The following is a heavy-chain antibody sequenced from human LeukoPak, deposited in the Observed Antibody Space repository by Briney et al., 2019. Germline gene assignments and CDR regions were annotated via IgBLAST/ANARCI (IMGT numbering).Heavy chain of an antibody. D-gene: IGHD1-14*01. CDR3: ASYLPHDY. CDR1: GFTFSIYI. V-gene: IGHV3-21*01. J-gene: IGHJ4*02. CDR2: IIISSSYI. Sequence: GGSLRLSCAPSGFTFSIYIMNCVRHAPRKGLEWVSSIIISSSYIYYADSVKGRFTISTDTTPNSLYLQMNSLRAEDTAVYYCASYLPHDYWGQGTLVTVSS.